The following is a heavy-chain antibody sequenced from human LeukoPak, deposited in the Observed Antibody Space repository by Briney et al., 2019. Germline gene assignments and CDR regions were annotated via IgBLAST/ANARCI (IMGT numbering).Heavy chain of an antibody. V-gene: IGHV4-4*02. CDR1: GDSISTPHW. CDR2: IFHSGRV. D-gene: IGHD4-17*01. CDR3: ARLNADYGYYGPNDAFNI. J-gene: IGHJ3*02. Sequence: PSGTLSLTCDVSGDSISTPHWWSWVRQPPGKGLEWIREIFHSGRVNYIPSLQSRVTISLDKSKNQISLEVNSVTAADTAVYYCARLNADYGYYGPNDAFNIWGQGTFVAVSS.